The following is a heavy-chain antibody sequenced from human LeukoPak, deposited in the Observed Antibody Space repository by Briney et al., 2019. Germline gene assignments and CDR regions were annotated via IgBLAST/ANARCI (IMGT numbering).Heavy chain of an antibody. CDR1: GYTFTDYF. V-gene: IGHV1-2*02. CDR2: INPNSGGT. CDR3: ARGATRVIQGDDFFDS. J-gene: IGHJ3*02. D-gene: IGHD3/OR15-3a*01. Sequence: GASVKVSCKASGYTFTDYFMHWLRQAPGQGLEWMGWINPNSGGTNYAQKFQGRVTMTRDTSISTAYMELSRLRSDDTAVYYCARGATRVIQGDDFFDSWGQGTMVTVSS.